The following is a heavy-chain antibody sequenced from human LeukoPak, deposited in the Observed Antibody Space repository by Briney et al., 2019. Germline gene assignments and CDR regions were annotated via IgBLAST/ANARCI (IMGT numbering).Heavy chain of an antibody. Sequence: GGSLRLSCAASGFSFSRHGMHLVRQAPGKGLEWVAYIRHDGSDKYYADSVKGRFTISRDNSKNTLSLQMNSLRAEDTAVYYCAKDWDLAFDYWGQGTLVTVSS. V-gene: IGHV3-30*02. D-gene: IGHD1-26*01. CDR1: GFSFSRHG. CDR3: AKDWDLAFDY. J-gene: IGHJ4*02. CDR2: IRHDGSDK.